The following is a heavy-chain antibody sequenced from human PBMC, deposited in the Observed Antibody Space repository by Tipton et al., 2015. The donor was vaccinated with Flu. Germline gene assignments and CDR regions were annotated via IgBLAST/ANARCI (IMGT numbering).Heavy chain of an antibody. D-gene: IGHD2/OR15-2a*01. V-gene: IGHV3-23*01. CDR1: GFTFSTYA. CDR3: AKDGQYYPRAVEY. CDR2: ISGSGGST. J-gene: IGHJ4*02. Sequence: SLRLSCAASGFTFSTYAMSWVRQPPGKGLEWVSTISGSGGSTYYADTVKGRFTISRDNSKITLYLLMNSLRAEDTAVYYCAKDGQYYPRAVEYWGQGTLVTVSS.